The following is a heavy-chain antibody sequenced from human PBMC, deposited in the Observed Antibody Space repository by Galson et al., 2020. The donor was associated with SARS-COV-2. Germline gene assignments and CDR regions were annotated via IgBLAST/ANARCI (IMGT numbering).Heavy chain of an antibody. V-gene: IGHV3-48*03. CDR3: ARGYCSGGSCYRGMEV. D-gene: IGHD2-15*01. CDR2: ISFSGGTT. CDR1: GFTFSSYE. J-gene: IGHJ6*02. Sequence: GGSLRLSCAASGFTFSSYEMHWVRQAPGKGLEWISFISFSGGTTYYADSVKGRFTISRDNGKNSLYLQMSSLKAEDAGVYCCARGYCSGGSCYRGMEVWGQGTTVTVSS.